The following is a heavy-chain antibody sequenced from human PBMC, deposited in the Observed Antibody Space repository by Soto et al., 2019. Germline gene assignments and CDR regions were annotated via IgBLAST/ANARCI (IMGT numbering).Heavy chain of an antibody. D-gene: IGHD6-19*01. Sequence: QVQLVHSGAEVKKPGASVKVSCKASGYTFTSYYVHWVRQAPGQGLEWMGIINPSGGGTSYAQKFQGSVTMTRDTSTSTVYMELSSLSSEATAVYYCARGDYNSGWLWGQGTMVTVSS. V-gene: IGHV1-46*01. CDR3: ARGDYNSGWL. CDR1: GYTFTSYY. CDR2: INPSGGGT. J-gene: IGHJ4*02.